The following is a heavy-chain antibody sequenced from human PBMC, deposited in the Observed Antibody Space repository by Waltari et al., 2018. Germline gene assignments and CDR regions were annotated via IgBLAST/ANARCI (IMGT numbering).Heavy chain of an antibody. V-gene: IGHV1-24*01. CDR1: GYTLTELS. D-gene: IGHD2-21*01. J-gene: IGHJ2*01. CDR3: ATAWYCGGDCYSRYWYFDL. CDR2: FDPEDGET. Sequence: QVQLVQSGAEVKKPGASVKVSCKVSGYTLTELSMHWVRQAPGKGLEWMGGFDPEDGETIYAQKFQGRVTMTEDTSTDTAYMELSSLRSEDTAVYYCATAWYCGGDCYSRYWYFDLWGRGTLVTVSS.